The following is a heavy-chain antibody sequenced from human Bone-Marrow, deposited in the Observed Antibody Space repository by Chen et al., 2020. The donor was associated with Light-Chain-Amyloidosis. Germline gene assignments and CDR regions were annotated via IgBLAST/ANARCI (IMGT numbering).Heavy chain of an antibody. Sequence: QVQLQELGPGLVKPSETLSLTCTVSGGFINNYYWSWIRQPAGKGLQLIGRVHTSGSSNYNPSLRSRVTMSVDTSKKNFFLNLTSVTAADTAVYYCARGSVVYGFDYWGQGILVTVSS. CDR1: GGFINNYY. D-gene: IGHD2-8*01. CDR3: ARGSVVYGFDY. V-gene: IGHV4-4*07. CDR2: VHTSGSS. J-gene: IGHJ4*02.